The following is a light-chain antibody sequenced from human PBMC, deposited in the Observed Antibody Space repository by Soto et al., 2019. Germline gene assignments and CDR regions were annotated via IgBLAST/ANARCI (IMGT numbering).Light chain of an antibody. CDR3: QQYNGLPIT. CDR2: SAS. Sequence: VLTQSPATLSLSPGERAPLSSRASQSVSSLLAWYQQKPGQAPRLLIYSASTRATGISGRFSGSGSGTDFTLTISSLQSEDFAVYYCQQYNGLPITFGQGTRLEIK. V-gene: IGKV3-15*01. CDR1: QSVSSL. J-gene: IGKJ5*01.